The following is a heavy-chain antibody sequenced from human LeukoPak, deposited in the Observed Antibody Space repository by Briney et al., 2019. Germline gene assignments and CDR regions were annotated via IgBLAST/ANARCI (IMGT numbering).Heavy chain of an antibody. D-gene: IGHD3-10*01. V-gene: IGHV1-69*06. CDR2: IIPIFGTA. Sequence: SVKVSCKASGGTFSSYAISWVRQAPGQGLEWMGGIIPIFGTANYAQKFQGRVTITADKSTSTAYMELSSLRSEDTAVYYCARVRRPYYYGSGSYFYYWGQGTLVTVSS. J-gene: IGHJ4*02. CDR1: GGTFSSYA. CDR3: ARVRRPYYYGSGSYFYY.